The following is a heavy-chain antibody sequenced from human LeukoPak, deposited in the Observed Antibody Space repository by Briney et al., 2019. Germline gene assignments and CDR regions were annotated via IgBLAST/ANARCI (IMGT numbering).Heavy chain of an antibody. J-gene: IGHJ5*02. D-gene: IGHD3-10*01. V-gene: IGHV1-2*02. Sequence: GASVKVSCKASGYTFTGYYMHWVRQAPGQGLEWMGWINPNSGGTNYAQNFQDRVTMTRDTSISTAYMELSRLRPDDTAVYYCARVPWLYHYGSGSYGYNWFDPWGQGTLVTVSS. CDR2: INPNSGGT. CDR1: GYTFTGYY. CDR3: ARVPWLYHYGSGSYGYNWFDP.